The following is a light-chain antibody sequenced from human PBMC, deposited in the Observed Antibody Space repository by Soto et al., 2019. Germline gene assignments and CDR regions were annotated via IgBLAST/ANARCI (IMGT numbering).Light chain of an antibody. J-gene: IGLJ1*01. Sequence: QSVLTQPASVSGSPGQSITISCTGTSSDVGGFNYVSWYQQHPGKAPKLLIFDVYSRPSGISNRFSGSKSGNTASLTISRLQAEDEADYYCSSYTTSSSYVFGAGTKVTVL. CDR1: SSDVGGFNY. CDR3: SSYTTSSSYV. CDR2: DVY. V-gene: IGLV2-14*01.